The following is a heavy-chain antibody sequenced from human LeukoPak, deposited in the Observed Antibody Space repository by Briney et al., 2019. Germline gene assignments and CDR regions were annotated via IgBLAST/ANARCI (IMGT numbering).Heavy chain of an antibody. CDR1: GYTFTGYY. J-gene: IGHJ4*02. Sequence: ASVKVSCKASGYTFTGYYMHWVRQAPGQGLEWMGWTNPNSGGTNYAQKFQGRVTMTRDTSISTAYMELSRLRSDDTAVYYCARDVGYCSSTSCYRREVTFDYWGQGTLVTVSS. CDR2: TNPNSGGT. CDR3: ARDVGYCSSTSCYRREVTFDY. V-gene: IGHV1-2*02. D-gene: IGHD2-2*02.